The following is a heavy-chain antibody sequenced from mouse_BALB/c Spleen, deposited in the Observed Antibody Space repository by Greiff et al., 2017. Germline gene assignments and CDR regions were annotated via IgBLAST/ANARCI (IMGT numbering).Heavy chain of an antibody. CDR3: AKLLRSGYAMDY. CDR2: INSNGGST. Sequence: EVQLVESGGGLVQPGGSLKLSCAASGFTFSSYGMSWVRQTPDKRLELVATINSNGGSTYYPDSVKGRFTISRDNAKNTLYLQMSSLKSEDTAMYYCAKLLRSGYAMDYWGQGTSVTVSS. V-gene: IGHV5-6-3*01. D-gene: IGHD1-1*01. CDR1: GFTFSSYG. J-gene: IGHJ4*01.